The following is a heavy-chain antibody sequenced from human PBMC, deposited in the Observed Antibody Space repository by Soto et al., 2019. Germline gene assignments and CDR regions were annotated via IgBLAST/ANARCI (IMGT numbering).Heavy chain of an antibody. CDR2: IYWDGDK. Sequence: QITLKESGTTLVKPTQTLTLTCTFSGFSLSTNGVGVGWIRQPPGKALEWLALIYWDGDKRYSPSLKSTLTNTKETSKNQVVLTMINMDPQDTATYYCAHGRGAYYFDYWGQGTLFTVS. J-gene: IGHJ4*02. V-gene: IGHV2-5*02. CDR1: GFSLSTNGVG. CDR3: AHGRGAYYFDY. D-gene: IGHD1-26*01.